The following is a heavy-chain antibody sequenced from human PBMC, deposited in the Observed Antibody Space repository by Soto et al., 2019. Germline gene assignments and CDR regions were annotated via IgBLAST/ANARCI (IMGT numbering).Heavy chain of an antibody. CDR1: GGSISSGGYS. CDR3: ARVPSP. CDR2: IYHSGST. Sequence: SETLSLTCAVSGGSISSGGYSWRWIRQPPGKGLEWIGYIYHSGSTYYNPSLKSRVTISVDRSKNQFSLKLSSVTAEDTAVYYCARVPSPWGQGTLVTVSS. J-gene: IGHJ5*02. V-gene: IGHV4-30-2*01.